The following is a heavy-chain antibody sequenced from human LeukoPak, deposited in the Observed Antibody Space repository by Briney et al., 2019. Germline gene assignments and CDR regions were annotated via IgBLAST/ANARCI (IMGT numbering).Heavy chain of an antibody. CDR2: IFYTGST. Sequence: SETLSLTCTVSGGSISSYYWSWIRQPPGKGLEWIGYIFYTGSTNYNPSLKSRITISVDTSKNQFSLKLSSVTAADTAVYYCARVSSGWYYFDYWGQGTLVTVSS. CDR1: GGSISSYY. J-gene: IGHJ4*02. D-gene: IGHD6-19*01. CDR3: ARVSSGWYYFDY. V-gene: IGHV4-59*08.